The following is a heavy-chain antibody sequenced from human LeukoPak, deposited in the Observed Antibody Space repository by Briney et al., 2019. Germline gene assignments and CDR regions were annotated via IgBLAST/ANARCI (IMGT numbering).Heavy chain of an antibody. CDR2: INSDGSNT. J-gene: IGHJ6*02. CDR1: GFTFSPFW. D-gene: IGHD2-15*01. V-gene: IGHV3-74*03. CDR3: AKSPGAYCSGGSCAGYYGMDV. Sequence: PGGSLRLSCATSGFTFSPFWMHWVRQAPGKGLVWVSRINSDGSNTTYADSVKGRFTISRDNAKNTLYLQMNTLRAEDTAVYYCAKSPGAYCSGGSCAGYYGMDVWGQGTTVTVSS.